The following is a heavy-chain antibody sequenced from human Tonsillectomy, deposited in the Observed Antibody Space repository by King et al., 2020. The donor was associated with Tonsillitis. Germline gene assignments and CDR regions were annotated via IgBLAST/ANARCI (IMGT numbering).Heavy chain of an antibody. CDR2: ISSSSSYI. J-gene: IGHJ3*02. D-gene: IGHD6-13*01. V-gene: IGHV3-21*01. CDR1: GFTFSSYS. CDR3: ARDISTWPNAFDI. Sequence: VQLVESGGGLVKPGGSLRLSCAASGFTFSSYSMNWVRQAPGKGLEWVSSISSSSSYIYYADSVKGRITISRDNAKNSLYLQMNSLRAEDTAVYYCARDISTWPNAFDIWGQGTMVTVPS.